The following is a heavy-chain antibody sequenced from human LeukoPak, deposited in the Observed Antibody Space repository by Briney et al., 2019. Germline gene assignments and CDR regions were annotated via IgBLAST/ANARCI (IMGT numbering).Heavy chain of an antibody. CDR1: GFTLSSYS. J-gene: IGHJ4*02. CDR3: ARKGPFDY. CDR2: ISSSTI. V-gene: IGHV3-48*01. Sequence: GGSLRLSCAASGFTLSSYSMNWVRQAPGKGLEWVSSISSSTIYYADSVKGRFTISRDNAKNSLYLQMNSLRAEDTAVYYCARKGPFDYWGQGTLVTVSS.